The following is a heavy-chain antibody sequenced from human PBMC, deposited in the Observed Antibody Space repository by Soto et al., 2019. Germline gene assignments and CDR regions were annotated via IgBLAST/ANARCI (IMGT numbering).Heavy chain of an antibody. CDR3: ASVLVTTLHY. CDR1: GGSISSGGYS. V-gene: IGHV4-30-2*01. D-gene: IGHD4-17*01. CDR2: IYHSGSN. J-gene: IGHJ4*02. Sequence: QLQLQESGSGLVKPSQTLSLTCAVSGGSISSGGYSWSWIRQPPGKGLEWIGYIYHSGSNYYNPSPKSRATMSVDRSKNQFSLKLSSVTAADTAVYYCASVLVTTLHYWGQGTLVTVSS.